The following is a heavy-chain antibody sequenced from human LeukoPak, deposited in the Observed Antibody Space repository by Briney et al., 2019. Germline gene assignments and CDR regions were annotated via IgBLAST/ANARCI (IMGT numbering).Heavy chain of an antibody. D-gene: IGHD3-3*01. Sequence: SETLSLTCTVSGGSISSYYWSWIRQPPGKGLEWIGYIYYSGSTNYSPSLKSRVTISVDTSKNQFSLKLSSVTAADTAVYYCARGSYDFWSGKINWFDPWGQGTLVTVSS. CDR3: ARGSYDFWSGKINWFDP. CDR1: GGSISSYY. CDR2: IYYSGST. V-gene: IGHV4-59*01. J-gene: IGHJ5*02.